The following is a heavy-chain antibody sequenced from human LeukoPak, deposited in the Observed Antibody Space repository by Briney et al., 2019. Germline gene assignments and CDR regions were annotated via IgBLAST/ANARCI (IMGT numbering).Heavy chain of an antibody. CDR3: LTGQATDF. J-gene: IGHJ4*02. Sequence: ASVKVSCKASGYTFTGYYTHWVRQAPGEGLEWMGWINPNSGDTNYAQKFQGRVTMTRDTSISTAYMELSRLRSDDTAVYYCLTGQATDFWGQGTLVTVSS. CDR1: GYTFTGYY. CDR2: INPNSGDT. V-gene: IGHV1-2*02.